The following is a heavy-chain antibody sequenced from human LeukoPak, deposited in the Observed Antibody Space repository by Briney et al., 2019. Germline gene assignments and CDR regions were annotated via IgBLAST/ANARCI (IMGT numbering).Heavy chain of an antibody. CDR2: IYHSGST. CDR1: GYSISSGYY. J-gene: IGHJ6*03. Sequence: TSETLSLTCTVSGYSISSGYYWGWIRQPPGKGLEWIGSIYHSGSTYYNPSLKSRVTISVDTSKNQFSLKLSSVTAADTAVYYCASLVVPAAIGYYYYYYMDVWGKETTVTVSS. CDR3: ASLVVPAAIGYYYYYYMDV. D-gene: IGHD2-2*01. V-gene: IGHV4-38-2*02.